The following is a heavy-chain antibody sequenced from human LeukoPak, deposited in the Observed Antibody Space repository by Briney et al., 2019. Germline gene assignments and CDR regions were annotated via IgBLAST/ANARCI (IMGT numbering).Heavy chain of an antibody. CDR3: ARRRIAAIDY. CDR2: IYHSGTT. D-gene: IGHD6-13*01. CDR1: GGSISSYY. J-gene: IGHJ4*02. V-gene: IGHV4-59*08. Sequence: PSETLSLTCTVSGGSISSYYWSWIRQPPGKGLEWIGYIYHSGTTSYSPSLKSRVTISVDTSRNQFSLKLNSVTAADTAIYYCARRRIAAIDYWGQGTLVTVSS.